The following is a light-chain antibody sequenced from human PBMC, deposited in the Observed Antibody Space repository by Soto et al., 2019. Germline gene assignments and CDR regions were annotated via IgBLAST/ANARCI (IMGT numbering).Light chain of an antibody. V-gene: IGLV2-14*01. CDR1: SSDVGGYNY. Sequence: QSALTQPASVSGSPGQSITISCTGTSSDVGGYNYVSWYQQHPGKAPKLMIYDVSNRPSGVSNRFSGSKSGNTASLTISGLQAEDEADYYCSSYTSSSTVVFVRGTTLTVL. CDR3: SSYTSSSTVV. J-gene: IGLJ2*01. CDR2: DVS.